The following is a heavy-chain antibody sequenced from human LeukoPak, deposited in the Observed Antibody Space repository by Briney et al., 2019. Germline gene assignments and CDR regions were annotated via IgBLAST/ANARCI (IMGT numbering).Heavy chain of an antibody. Sequence: SQTLSLTCAMARHRVSSNSAAWNWIRHSRLSGLEWLRMTYYRSKWYSDYAVSVKSRITLNPDTSKNKLSLQQNSVTPEDTAVYYCARVPLNAIADSGSDWFDPWGQGTLVTVSS. CDR3: ARVPLNAIADSGSDWFDP. V-gene: IGHV6-1*01. J-gene: IGHJ5*02. CDR1: RHRVSSNSAA. CDR2: TYYRSKWYS. D-gene: IGHD3-10*01.